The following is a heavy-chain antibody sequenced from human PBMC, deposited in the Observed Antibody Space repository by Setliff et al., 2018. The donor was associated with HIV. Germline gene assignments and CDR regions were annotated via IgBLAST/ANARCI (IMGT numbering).Heavy chain of an antibody. CDR1: GGSISGFH. Sequence: PSETLSLTCTVSGGSISGFHWSWIRQSPGKGPEWIAYIHVSGSTYFNPSLSSRVTIPIDTSNNQFSLRLSSVTAADTAVYYCARTGYAFDVWGLGTMVTVSS. CDR2: IHVSGST. CDR3: ARTGYAFDV. J-gene: IGHJ3*01. V-gene: IGHV4-59*08.